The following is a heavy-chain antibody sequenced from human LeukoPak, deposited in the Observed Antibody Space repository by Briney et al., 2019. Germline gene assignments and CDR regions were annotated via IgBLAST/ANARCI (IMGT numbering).Heavy chain of an antibody. D-gene: IGHD2-2*01. J-gene: IGHJ5*02. CDR2: IYTSGST. V-gene: IGHV4-61*02. Sequence: PSQTLSLTCTVSGGSISSGSYYWSWIRQPAGKGLEWIGRIYTSGSTNYNPSLKSRVTISVDTSKNQFSLKLSSVTAADTAVYYCAGVKSTSPRSPFDPWGQGTLVTVSS. CDR1: GGSISSGSYY. CDR3: AGVKSTSPRSPFDP.